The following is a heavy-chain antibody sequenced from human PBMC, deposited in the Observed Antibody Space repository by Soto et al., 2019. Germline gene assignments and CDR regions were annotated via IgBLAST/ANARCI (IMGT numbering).Heavy chain of an antibody. D-gene: IGHD2-2*01. CDR3: ARHYCSSTSCYPPFAFDI. J-gene: IGHJ3*02. CDR2: MNPNSGNT. CDR1: GYTFTSYD. Sequence: ASVKVSCKASGYTFTSYDINWVRQATGQGLEWMGWMNPNSGNTGYAQKFQGRVTMTRNTSISTAYMELSSLRSEDTAVYYCARHYCSSTSCYPPFAFDIWGQGTMVTVSS. V-gene: IGHV1-8*01.